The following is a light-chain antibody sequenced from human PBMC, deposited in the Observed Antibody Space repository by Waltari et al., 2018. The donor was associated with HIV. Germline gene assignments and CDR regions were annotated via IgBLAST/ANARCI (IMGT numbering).Light chain of an antibody. CDR2: EVN. V-gene: IGLV2-8*01. J-gene: IGLJ2*01. Sequence: QSALTQPPSASGSLGKSVTISCSGTSDDIGGYNYVFWYQQYPAKAPKLLIYEVNKRPSGVPDRFSGSKSLNTASLTVSGLQAEDEAHYFCSSFAGSNTVVFGGGTKLTVL. CDR1: SDDIGGYNY. CDR3: SSFAGSNTVV.